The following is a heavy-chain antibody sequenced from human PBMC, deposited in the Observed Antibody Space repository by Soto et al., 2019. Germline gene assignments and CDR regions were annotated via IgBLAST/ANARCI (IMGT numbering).Heavy chain of an antibody. V-gene: IGHV1-2*04. Sequence: ASVKVSCKASGYTFTGYYMHWVRQAPGQGLEWIGWINPNSGGTNYAQKFQGWVTMTRDTSISTAYMELSRLRSDDTAVYYCARGGGAGIVATIDFDYWGQGTLVTVSS. CDR2: INPNSGGT. D-gene: IGHD5-12*01. CDR3: ARGGGAGIVATIDFDY. J-gene: IGHJ4*02. CDR1: GYTFTGYY.